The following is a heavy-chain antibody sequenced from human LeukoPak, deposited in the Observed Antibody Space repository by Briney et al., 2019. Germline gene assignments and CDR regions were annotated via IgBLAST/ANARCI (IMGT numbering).Heavy chain of an antibody. CDR1: GGSISTYY. D-gene: IGHD3-22*01. CDR3: ARRDISGSFDY. CDR2: IYYSGST. V-gene: IGHV4-59*08. J-gene: IGHJ4*02. Sequence: SETLSLTCTVSGGSISTYYWSWIRQPPGKGLEWIGYIYYSGSTNYNPSLKSRVNISVDKSTNQFSLKLSSVTAADTAAYYCARRDISGSFDYWGQGTLVTVAS.